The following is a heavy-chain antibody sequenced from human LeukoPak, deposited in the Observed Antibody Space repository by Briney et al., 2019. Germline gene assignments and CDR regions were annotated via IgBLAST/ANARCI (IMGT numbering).Heavy chain of an antibody. Sequence: GSSLRLSCAASGFTFSSYAMHWVRQATGKGVQGVTVISYDGSNKYYADSVKGRFTISRDNSKHTLYLQMNSLRAEDTAVYYCARDYSSSSRYFDYWGQGTLVTVSS. J-gene: IGHJ4*02. CDR3: ARDYSSSSRYFDY. CDR2: ISYDGSNK. CDR1: GFTFSSYA. D-gene: IGHD6-6*01. V-gene: IGHV3-30*04.